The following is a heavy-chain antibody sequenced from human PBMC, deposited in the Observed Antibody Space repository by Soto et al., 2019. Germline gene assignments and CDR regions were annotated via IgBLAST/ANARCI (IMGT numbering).Heavy chain of an antibody. CDR1: GYTFSSSG. Sequence: ASVKVSCKASGYTFSSSGVSWVRQAPGQGLEWMGWVGNYNGNTNYAQMFQGRVTMTTDTSTSTAYMELSSLRSEDTAVYYCARARAYYDFWRCDWTDYYYYGMDGWGKGTTVTVYS. CDR2: VGNYNGNT. D-gene: IGHD3-3*01. CDR3: ARARAYYDFWRCDWTDYYYYGMDG. V-gene: IGHV1-18*01. J-gene: IGHJ6*04.